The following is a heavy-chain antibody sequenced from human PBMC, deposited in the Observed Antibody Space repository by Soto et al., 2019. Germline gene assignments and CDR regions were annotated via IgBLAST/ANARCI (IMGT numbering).Heavy chain of an antibody. CDR1: GYTFTGYY. CDR3: ARGRVGFWSGYFTY. J-gene: IGHJ4*02. CDR2: INPNSGGT. Sequence: XSVKVSCKASGYTFTGYYMHWVRQAPGQGLEWMGWINPNSGGTNYAQKFQGRVTMTRDTSISTAYMELSRLRSDDTAVYYCARGRVGFWSGYFTYWGQGTLVTVSS. D-gene: IGHD3-3*01. V-gene: IGHV1-2*02.